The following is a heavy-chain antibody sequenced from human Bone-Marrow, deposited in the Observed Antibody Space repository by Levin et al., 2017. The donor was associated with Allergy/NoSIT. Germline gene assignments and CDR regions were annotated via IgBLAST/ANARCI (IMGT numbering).Heavy chain of an antibody. V-gene: IGHV3-7*01. D-gene: IGHD2-15*01. Sequence: GESLKISCAASGFTFNTFWMTWARQVPGKGLEWVASIKHDGSETFYVDSVKGRFSISRDNAHYSLYLQMSSLRTEDTAVYYCARSGRAADSYYSYMDVWGKGTTVTVSS. CDR1: GFTFNTFW. J-gene: IGHJ6*03. CDR2: IKHDGSET. CDR3: ARSGRAADSYYSYMDV.